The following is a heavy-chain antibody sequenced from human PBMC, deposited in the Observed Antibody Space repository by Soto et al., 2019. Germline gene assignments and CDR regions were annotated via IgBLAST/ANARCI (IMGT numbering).Heavy chain of an antibody. Sequence: QITLKESGPTLVKPTQTLTLTCTFSGLSLSTYGEGVAWIRQPPGKAIEWLALIYWDDDMRYSPSLRNRRTVAKDTSKNQVVVTMTNVGSMDTGTYFCGHGGLTSLGESWGQGIAVTVAS. CDR1: GLSLSTYGEG. V-gene: IGHV2-5*02. D-gene: IGHD3-16*01. J-gene: IGHJ5*02. CDR3: GHGGLTSLGES. CDR2: IYWDDDM.